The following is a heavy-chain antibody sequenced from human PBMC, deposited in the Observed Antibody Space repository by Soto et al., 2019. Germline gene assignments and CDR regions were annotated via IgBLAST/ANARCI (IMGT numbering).Heavy chain of an antibody. D-gene: IGHD1-20*01. CDR2: IYYSGST. CDR3: ATTLGITGTVGYNCFDP. V-gene: IGHV4-39*01. Sequence: QLQRQESGPGLVKPSETLSLTCTVSGGSISSSSYYWGWIRQPPGKGLEWIGSIYYSGSTYYNPSHKSRVTTSVDTAKIQFSLKLSSVTAADTAVYYCATTLGITGTVGYNCFDPWGQGTLVTVSS. CDR1: GGSISSSSYY. J-gene: IGHJ5*02.